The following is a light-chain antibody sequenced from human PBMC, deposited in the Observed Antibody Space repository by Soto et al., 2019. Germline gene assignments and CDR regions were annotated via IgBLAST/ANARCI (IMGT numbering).Light chain of an antibody. CDR1: QSVSSN. V-gene: IGKV3-15*01. Sequence: EIVMTQSPATLSVSPGERATLSCRASQSVSSNLAWYQQKPGQDPRLLIYGASTRATGIPARFSGSGSGTEFTLTISSLQSEDFAVYYCQPYNNWPALTFGGGTKVEIK. CDR2: GAS. J-gene: IGKJ4*01. CDR3: QPYNNWPALT.